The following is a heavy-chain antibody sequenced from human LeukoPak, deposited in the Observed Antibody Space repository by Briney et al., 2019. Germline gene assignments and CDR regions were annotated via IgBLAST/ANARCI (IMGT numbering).Heavy chain of an antibody. CDR2: INHSGST. CDR1: GGSFSGYY. V-gene: IGHV4-34*01. D-gene: IGHD4-23*01. CDR3: ARDPGGVSFVGAFDI. Sequence: ASETLALTCAVYGGSFSGYYWSWIRQAPGKGLEWIGEINHSGSTNYNSSLKSRVTISVDTSKNQFSRNLSSVTDAETAVYYCARDPGGVSFVGAFDIWGQGTMGTVSS. J-gene: IGHJ3*02.